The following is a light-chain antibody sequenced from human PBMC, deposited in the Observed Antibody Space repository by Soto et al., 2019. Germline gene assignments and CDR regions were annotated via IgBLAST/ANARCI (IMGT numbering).Light chain of an antibody. Sequence: AIQMTQSPSSLSASVGDRITITCRASQDIGNDLGWYQQKPGKAPKLLIYAASSLQSGVPSRFSGGGSGTDFTLTISSLQPEDFATYYCLQDYNYPLTFGGGTKVEIK. CDR2: AAS. CDR3: LQDYNYPLT. J-gene: IGKJ4*01. CDR1: QDIGND. V-gene: IGKV1-6*01.